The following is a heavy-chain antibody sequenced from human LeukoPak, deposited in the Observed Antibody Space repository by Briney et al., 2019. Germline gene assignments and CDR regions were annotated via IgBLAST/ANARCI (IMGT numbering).Heavy chain of an antibody. CDR3: ARDEKYYGSGSPDYYYYGMDV. CDR1: LDSTTSNF. J-gene: IGHJ6*02. Sequence: PSETLSLTCTVSLDSTTSNFWSWVRQPPGKGLEWIGEIYHSGSTNYNPSLKSRVTISVDKSKNQFSLKLSSVTAADTAVYYCARDEKYYGSGSPDYYYYGMDVWGQGTTVTVSS. V-gene: IGHV4-4*02. CDR2: IYHSGST. D-gene: IGHD3-10*01.